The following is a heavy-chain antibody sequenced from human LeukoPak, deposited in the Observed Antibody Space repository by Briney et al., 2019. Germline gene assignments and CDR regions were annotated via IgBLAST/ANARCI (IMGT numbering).Heavy chain of an antibody. CDR3: ARVAGDPIYYYYYMDV. D-gene: IGHD7-27*01. Sequence: SETLSLTCAVYGGSFSGYYWRWIRQSPGKGLEWIAEINDSGSTNYDPSPKSRVTISVDTSKNQISLKLTSVTAADTAVYYCARVAGDPIYYYYYMDVWGKGTTVTVSS. CDR1: GGSFSGYY. J-gene: IGHJ6*03. CDR2: INDSGST. V-gene: IGHV4-34*01.